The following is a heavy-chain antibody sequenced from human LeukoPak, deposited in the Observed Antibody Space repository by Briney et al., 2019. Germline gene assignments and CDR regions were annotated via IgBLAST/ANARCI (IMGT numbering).Heavy chain of an antibody. V-gene: IGHV3-64*01. Sequence: GRSLRLSCAASGFTFSSYAMHWVRQAPGKGLEYVSAISSNGGSTYYANSVKGRFTISRDNSKNTLYLQMGSLRAEDMAVYYCARDYGDHHFDYRGQGTLVTVSS. CDR1: GFTFSSYA. J-gene: IGHJ4*02. CDR2: ISSNGGST. CDR3: ARDYGDHHFDY. D-gene: IGHD4-17*01.